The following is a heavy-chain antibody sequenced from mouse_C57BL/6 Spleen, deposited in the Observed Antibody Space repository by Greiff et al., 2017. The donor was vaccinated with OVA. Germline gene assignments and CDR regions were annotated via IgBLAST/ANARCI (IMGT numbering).Heavy chain of an antibody. CDR1: GFNIKDDY. V-gene: IGHV14-4*01. CDR2: IDPENGAT. CDR3: TTYGRRFAY. J-gene: IGHJ3*01. Sequence: EVKLQESGAELVRPGASVKLSCTASGFNIKDDYMHWVKQRPEQGLEWIGWIDPENGATEYASQFQGKATITADTSSNTAYLQLSSLTSEDTAVYYCTTYGRRFAYWGQGTLVTVSA. D-gene: IGHD2-1*01.